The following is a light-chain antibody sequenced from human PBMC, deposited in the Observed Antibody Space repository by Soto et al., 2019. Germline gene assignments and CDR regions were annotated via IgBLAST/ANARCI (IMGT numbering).Light chain of an antibody. Sequence: DIQMTQSPSSLSASVGDRVTITCRASQSISSYLNWYQQKPGKAPKLLIYAASSLQSGVPSRFRCSGSWKDFTLNISSLQPEDFATYYCQQSYSTPPYTFGQGTKLEIK. CDR3: QQSYSTPPYT. CDR2: AAS. J-gene: IGKJ2*01. CDR1: QSISSY. V-gene: IGKV1-39*01.